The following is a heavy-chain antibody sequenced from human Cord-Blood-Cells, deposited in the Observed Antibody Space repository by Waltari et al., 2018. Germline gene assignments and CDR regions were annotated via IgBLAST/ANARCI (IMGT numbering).Heavy chain of an antibody. CDR2: IYYSGST. CDR3: ARGRIFGVVIEGWFDP. D-gene: IGHD3-3*01. V-gene: IGHV4-39*01. Sequence: SYYWGWIRQPPGKGLEWIGSIYYSGSTYYNPSLKSRVTISVDTSKNQFSLKLSSVTAADTAVYYCARGRIFGVVIEGWFDPWGQGTLVTVSS. J-gene: IGHJ5*02. CDR1: SYY.